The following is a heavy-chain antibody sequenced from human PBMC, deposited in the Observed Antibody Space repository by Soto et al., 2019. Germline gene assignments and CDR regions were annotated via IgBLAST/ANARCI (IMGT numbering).Heavy chain of an antibody. CDR3: ARGRYDYIWGSYRYPDAFDI. CDR2: ISAYNGNT. J-gene: IGHJ3*02. V-gene: IGHV1-18*01. D-gene: IGHD3-16*02. Sequence: ASVKVSCKASGYTFTSYGMSWVRQAPGQGLEWMGWISAYNGNTNYAQKLQGRVTLTTDTSTSTAYMERRSLRSDDTAVYYCARGRYDYIWGSYRYPDAFDIWGQGTMVTVSS. CDR1: GYTFTSYG.